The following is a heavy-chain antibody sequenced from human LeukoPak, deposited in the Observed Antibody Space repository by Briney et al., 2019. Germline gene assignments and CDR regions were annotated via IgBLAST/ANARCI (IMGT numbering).Heavy chain of an antibody. J-gene: IGHJ3*02. V-gene: IGHV3-11*01. Sequence: GGSLRLSCAASGFTFSSYAMSWIRQAPGKGLEWVSYISSSGSTIYYADSVKGRFTISRDNAKNSLYLQMNSLRAEDTAVYYCARGQLEADAFDIWGQGTMVTVSS. D-gene: IGHD1-1*01. CDR2: ISSSGSTI. CDR1: GFTFSSYA. CDR3: ARGQLEADAFDI.